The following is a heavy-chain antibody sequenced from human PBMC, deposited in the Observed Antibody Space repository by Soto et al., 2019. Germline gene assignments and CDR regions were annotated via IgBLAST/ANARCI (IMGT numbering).Heavy chain of an antibody. V-gene: IGHV4-34*01. Sequence: PSETLSLTCAVYGGSFSGYYWSWIRQPPGKGLEWIGEINHSGSTNYNPSLKSRVTISVDTSKNQFSLKLSSVTAADTAVYYCARGVSDYVWGSYPSDDYGMDVWGQGTTVTVSS. CDR3: ARGVSDYVWGSYPSDDYGMDV. CDR2: INHSGST. J-gene: IGHJ6*02. CDR1: GGSFSGYY. D-gene: IGHD3-16*01.